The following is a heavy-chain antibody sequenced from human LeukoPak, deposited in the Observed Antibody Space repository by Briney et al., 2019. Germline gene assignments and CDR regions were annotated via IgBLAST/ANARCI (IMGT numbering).Heavy chain of an antibody. V-gene: IGHV1-2*02. CDR3: AREPRIAAAGTIFWFDP. D-gene: IGHD6-13*01. CDR2: INPNSGGT. Sequence: ASVKVSCKASGYTFTGYYMHWVQQAPGQGLEWMGWINPNSGGTNYAQKFQGRVTMTRDTSISTAYMELSRLRSDDTAVYYCAREPRIAAAGTIFWFDPWGQGTLVTVSS. CDR1: GYTFTGYY. J-gene: IGHJ5*02.